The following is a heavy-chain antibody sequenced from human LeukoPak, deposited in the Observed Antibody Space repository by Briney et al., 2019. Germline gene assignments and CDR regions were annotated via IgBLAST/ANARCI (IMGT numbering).Heavy chain of an antibody. D-gene: IGHD3-10*01. CDR3: ARTGGSGSYFNWAYFDY. CDR2: IYSGGTI. V-gene: IGHV3-53*01. J-gene: IGHJ4*02. Sequence: GGSLRPSCAASGFTVSSNYMSWVRQAPGKGLEWVSIIYSGGTIYYADSVKGRFTISRDSSENTLYLQMNSLTAEDTAVYYCARTGGSGSYFNWAYFDYWGQGTLVTVSS. CDR1: GFTVSSNY.